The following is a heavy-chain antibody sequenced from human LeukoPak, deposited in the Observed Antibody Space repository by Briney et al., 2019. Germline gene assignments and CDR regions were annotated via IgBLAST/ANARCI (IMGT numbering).Heavy chain of an antibody. CDR2: IYYSGST. CDR1: GGSISSGGYY. V-gene: IGHV4-31*03. Sequence: PSETLSLTCTVSGGSISSGGYYWSWIRQHPGKGLEWIGYIYYSGSTYYNPSLKSRVTISVDTPKNQFSLKLSSVTAADTAVYYCARDSTYYYYGMDVWGQGTTVTVSS. CDR3: ARDSTYYYYGMDV. J-gene: IGHJ6*02.